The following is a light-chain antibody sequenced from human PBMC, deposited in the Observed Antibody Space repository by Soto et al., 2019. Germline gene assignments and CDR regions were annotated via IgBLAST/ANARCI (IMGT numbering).Light chain of an antibody. V-gene: IGKV3-20*01. CDR1: QSVSRLY. Sequence: EVVLTQSPGTLSLSPGERATLSCRASQSVSRLYLAWYQQKPGQAPRLLIYGASNRATGIPDRFTGSGSGTDFTLTINRLEPEDFAVYYCQQYANSPPMYTFGQGTKLEI. CDR3: QQYANSPPMYT. J-gene: IGKJ2*01. CDR2: GAS.